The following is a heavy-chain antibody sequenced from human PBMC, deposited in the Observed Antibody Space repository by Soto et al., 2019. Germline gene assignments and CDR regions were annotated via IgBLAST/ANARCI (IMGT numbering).Heavy chain of an antibody. J-gene: IGHJ6*02. CDR2: ISYDGSNK. V-gene: IGHV3-30*18. D-gene: IGHD4-4*01. CDR3: AKDRDYSIYYYYYGMDV. Sequence: GGSLRLSCAASGFTFSSYGMHWVRQAPGKGLEWVAVISYDGSNKYYADSVKGRFTISRDNSKNTLYLQMNSLRAEDTAVYYCAKDRDYSIYYYYYGMDVWGQGTTVTVSS. CDR1: GFTFSSYG.